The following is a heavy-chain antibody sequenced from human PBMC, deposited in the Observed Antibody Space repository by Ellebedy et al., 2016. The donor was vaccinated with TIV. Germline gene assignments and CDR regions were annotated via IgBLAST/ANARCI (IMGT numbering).Heavy chain of an antibody. CDR3: ALSGPSITFFDY. CDR1: GGSISSYY. V-gene: IGHV4-59*08. Sequence: SETLSLTCTVSGGSISSYYWSWIRQPPGKGLEWIGYIYYSGTTNYSPSLESRVTISGDKSKNQFSLNLRSVTAADTAVYYCALSGPSITFFDYWGQGTLVTVSS. D-gene: IGHD1-14*01. J-gene: IGHJ4*02. CDR2: IYYSGTT.